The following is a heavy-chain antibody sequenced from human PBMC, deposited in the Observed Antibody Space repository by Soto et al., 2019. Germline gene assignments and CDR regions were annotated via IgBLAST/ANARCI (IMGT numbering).Heavy chain of an antibody. CDR1: DGSISSGAYY. CDR3: ARRFVGGTYPNGFDP. J-gene: IGHJ5*02. CDR2: IYFSGDT. Sequence: SETLSLTCTVSDGSISSGAYYWSWIRQPPGKGLEWIGYIYFSGDTYCNPSLKGRLSISRDTSKNQFFLRLSSVTAADTAVYYCARRFVGGTYPNGFDPWGQGTLVTVSS. V-gene: IGHV4-30-4*01. D-gene: IGHD6-19*01.